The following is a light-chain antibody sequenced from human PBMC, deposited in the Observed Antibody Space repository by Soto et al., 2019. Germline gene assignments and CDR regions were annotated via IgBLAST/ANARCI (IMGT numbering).Light chain of an antibody. CDR3: SSYTSRSTRVL. V-gene: IGLV2-14*01. CDR2: EVS. Sequence: QSALTQPASVSGSPGQSITISCTGSSSDVGGYNFVSWYQQHPGKAPKFMIYEVSNRPSGVSYRFSGSKSGNTASLTISGLHAEDEADYYCSSYTSRSTRVLFGGGTKLTVL. CDR1: SSDVGGYNF. J-gene: IGLJ2*01.